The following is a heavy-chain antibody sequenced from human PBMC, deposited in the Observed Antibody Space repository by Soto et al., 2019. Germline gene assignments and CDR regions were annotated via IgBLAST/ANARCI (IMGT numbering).Heavy chain of an antibody. J-gene: IGHJ4*01. V-gene: IGHV1-2*02. D-gene: IGHD2-2*01. Sequence: ASVKVSCKAAGYTFTGYYMHWVRQAPGQGLEWMGWINPKSGGTNYAQKFQGRVTMTRDTSISTAYMELSRLRSDDTAVYYCARDRVYCSSNGCCNFAHWGHGTMVTV. CDR1: GYTFTGYY. CDR2: INPKSGGT. CDR3: ARDRVYCSSNGCCNFAH.